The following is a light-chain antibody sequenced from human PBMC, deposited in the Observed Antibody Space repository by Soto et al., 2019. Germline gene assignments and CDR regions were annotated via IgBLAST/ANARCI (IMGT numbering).Light chain of an antibody. J-gene: IGKJ2*01. CDR3: QQYGSSPPYA. CDR2: GAS. Sequence: EIVLTQSPGTLSLSPGERATLSCRASQRVSSSYLDWYQQKSGQAPRLLIYGASSRATGIPDRFSSSGSGTDFTLNISRLESEDFAVYYCQQYGSSPPYAFGQGTKLEIK. V-gene: IGKV3-20*01. CDR1: QRVSSSY.